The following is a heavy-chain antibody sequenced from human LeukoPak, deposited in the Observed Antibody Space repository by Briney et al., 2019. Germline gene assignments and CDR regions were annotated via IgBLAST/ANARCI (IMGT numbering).Heavy chain of an antibody. CDR3: ARHVGYCTGTSCAHYYYYYMDV. V-gene: IGHV4-38-2*01. Sequence: SETLSLTCAVSSYSIRSRYYWGWSRQPPGRGLEWIGSIYHSGSTYYNPSLRSRVTTSVDTSKNQFSLKLSSVTAAVTAVYYCARHVGYCTGTSCAHYYYYYMDVWGKGTTVTVSS. D-gene: IGHD2-15*01. CDR2: IYHSGST. CDR1: SYSIRSRYY. J-gene: IGHJ6*03.